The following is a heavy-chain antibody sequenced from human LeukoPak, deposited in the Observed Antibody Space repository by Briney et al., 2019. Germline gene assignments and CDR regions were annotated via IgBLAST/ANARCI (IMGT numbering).Heavy chain of an antibody. CDR1: GGSVSSGSYY. V-gene: IGHV4-61*01. Sequence: PSETLSLTCTVSGGSVSSGSYYWSWIRQPPGKGLEWIGYIYYSGSTNYNPSLKSRVTISVDTSKNQFSLKLSSVTAADTAVYYCARVGIEAFDIWGQGTMVTVSS. CDR2: IYYSGST. J-gene: IGHJ3*02. CDR3: ARVGIEAFDI.